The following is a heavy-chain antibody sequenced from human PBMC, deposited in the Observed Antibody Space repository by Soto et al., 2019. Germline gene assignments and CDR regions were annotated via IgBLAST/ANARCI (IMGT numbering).Heavy chain of an antibody. V-gene: IGHV4-59*01. CDR2: IYYTGST. CDR1: GGSISSYY. J-gene: IGHJ4*02. CDR3: ARGRGYSSYYYDSSGYSGLFDY. Sequence: PSETLSLTCTISGGSISSYYWSWIRQPPGKGLEWIGYIYYTGSTNYNPSLKSRVTISLGTSKNQFSLKLSSVTAADTAVYYCARGRGYSSYYYDSSGYSGLFDYWGQGTLVTVSS. D-gene: IGHD3-22*01.